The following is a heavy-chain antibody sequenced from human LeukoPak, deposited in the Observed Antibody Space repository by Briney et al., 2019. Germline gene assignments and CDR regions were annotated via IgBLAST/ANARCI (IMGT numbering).Heavy chain of an antibody. V-gene: IGHV3-23*01. CDR1: GFTFSNYG. Sequence: GGSLRLSCVASGFTFSNYGMNWVRQAPGKGLERVSGIVGSGVTTYYADSVKGRFTISRDNAKNSLYLQMNSLRAEDTAVYYCASYDILTGYDYWGQGTLVTVSS. J-gene: IGHJ4*02. CDR3: ASYDILTGYDY. CDR2: IVGSGVTT. D-gene: IGHD3-9*01.